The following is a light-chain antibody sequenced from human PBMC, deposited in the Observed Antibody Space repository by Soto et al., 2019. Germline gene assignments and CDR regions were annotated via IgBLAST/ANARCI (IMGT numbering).Light chain of an antibody. J-gene: IGKJ4*01. CDR2: GVS. CDR1: QSVTSN. Sequence: EIVLTQSSATLSLPPGERATLSCRASQSVTSNALAWYQQKPGQAPRLLIYGVSSRATGIPDRFSGSGSGTDFTLTISSLEPEDFAVYYCQQRSKWPLTFGGGTKVEIK. V-gene: IGKV3-11*01. CDR3: QQRSKWPLT.